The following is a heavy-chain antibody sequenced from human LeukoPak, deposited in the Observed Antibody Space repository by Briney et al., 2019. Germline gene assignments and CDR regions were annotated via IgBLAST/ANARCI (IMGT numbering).Heavy chain of an antibody. Sequence: GGSLRLSCAASGFTFEDHVMHWVRQAPGKGLEWVSSISWSGDRMGYADAVKGRFTISRDNAKNSLFLQINSLRVEATALYYCAKDLGGSDTTVWGQGTLVTVSS. CDR3: AKDLGGSDTTV. D-gene: IGHD2-21*02. CDR2: ISWSGDRM. J-gene: IGHJ4*02. V-gene: IGHV3-9*01. CDR1: GFTFEDHV.